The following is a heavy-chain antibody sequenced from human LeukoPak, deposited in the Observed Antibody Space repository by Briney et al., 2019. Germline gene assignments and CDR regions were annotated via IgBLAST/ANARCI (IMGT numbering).Heavy chain of an antibody. V-gene: IGHV4-59*01. CDR3: ARVRDGYIHDAFDI. CDR2: IYYSGST. CDR1: GGSISSYY. D-gene: IGHD5-24*01. Sequence: SETLSLTCAVSGGSISSYYWSWIRQPPGKGLEWIGYIYYSGSTNYNPSLKSRVTISVDTSKNQFSLKLSSVTAADTAVYYCARVRDGYIHDAFDIWGQGTMVTVSS. J-gene: IGHJ3*02.